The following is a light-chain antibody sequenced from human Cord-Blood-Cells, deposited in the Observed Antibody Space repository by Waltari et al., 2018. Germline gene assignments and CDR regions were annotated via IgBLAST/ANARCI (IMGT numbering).Light chain of an antibody. CDR1: QSVSSY. Sequence: EIVLTQSPATLSLSPGERATLSCRASQSVSSYLAWYQQKPGQAPRLLIYDASNRATGIPARFSGSGSGTDFTLTSSSLVPEDFAVYDCQQRSNWPLTFGGGTKVEIK. J-gene: IGKJ4*01. CDR3: QQRSNWPLT. CDR2: DAS. V-gene: IGKV3-11*01.